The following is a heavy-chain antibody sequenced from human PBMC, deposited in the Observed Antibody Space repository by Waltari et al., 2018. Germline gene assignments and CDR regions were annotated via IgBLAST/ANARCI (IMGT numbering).Heavy chain of an antibody. D-gene: IGHD6-6*01. CDR3: AHSGARARGDYFQH. J-gene: IGHJ4*02. CDR2: MYWDDDK. Sequence: VGWFRQPPGKALEWLALMYWDDDKRYSPSLKSRLTITKDTSKNQVVLTMTNMDPVDTATYYCAHSGARARGDYFQHWGQGTLVTVSS. V-gene: IGHV2-5*02.